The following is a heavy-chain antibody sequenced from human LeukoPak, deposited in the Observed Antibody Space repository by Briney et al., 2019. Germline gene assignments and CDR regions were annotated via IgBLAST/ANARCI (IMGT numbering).Heavy chain of an antibody. V-gene: IGHV3-23*01. CDR2: MGGSGDSP. CDR1: GFTFSSYA. CDR3: ARDWSADY. J-gene: IGHJ4*02. Sequence: GGSLRLSCTASGFTFSSYAMTWVRQAPGKGLEWVSAMGGSGDSPKYADSVKGRFTMSRDSSKNTVYLQMNSLRPGDTAVYYCARDWSADYWGQGTLVTVSS.